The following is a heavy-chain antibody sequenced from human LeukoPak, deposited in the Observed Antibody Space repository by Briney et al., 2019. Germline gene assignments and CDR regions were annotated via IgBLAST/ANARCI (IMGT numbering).Heavy chain of an antibody. Sequence: SETLSLTCTVSGGSISSYYWSWIRQPPGKGLEWIGYIYYSGSTNYNPSLKSRVTISVDTSMNQFSLKLSSVTAADTAVYYCAREKGNSYGYDYWGQGTLVTVSS. V-gene: IGHV4-59*01. CDR2: IYYSGST. CDR3: AREKGNSYGYDY. CDR1: GGSISSYY. D-gene: IGHD5-18*01. J-gene: IGHJ4*02.